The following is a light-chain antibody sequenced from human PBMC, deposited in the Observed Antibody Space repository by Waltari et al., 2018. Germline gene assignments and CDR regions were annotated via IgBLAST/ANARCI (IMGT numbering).Light chain of an antibody. V-gene: IGKV3-11*01. CDR1: QSVSSY. CDR3: QQRSNWPGT. CDR2: DAS. Sequence: EIVLTQSPATLSLSPGERATLSCRAGQSVSSYLAWYQQNPGQAPRLLIYDASNRATGIPARVSGSGSGTDFTLTISSLEPEDFAVYYCQQRSNWPGTFGQGTKVEIK. J-gene: IGKJ1*01.